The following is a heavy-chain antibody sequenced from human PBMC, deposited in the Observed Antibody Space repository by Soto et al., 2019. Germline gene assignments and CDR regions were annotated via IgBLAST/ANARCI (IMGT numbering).Heavy chain of an antibody. V-gene: IGHV3-43*01. J-gene: IGHJ6*02. CDR3: AKDPAQDYYYGMDV. CDR2: ISWDGGST. D-gene: IGHD2-2*01. CDR1: GFTFDDYT. Sequence: GGSLRLSCAASGFTFDDYTMHWVRQAPGKGLEWVSLISWDGGSTYYADSVKGRFTISRDNSKNSLYLQMNSLRTEDTALYYCAKDPAQDYYYGMDVWGQGTTVTVSS.